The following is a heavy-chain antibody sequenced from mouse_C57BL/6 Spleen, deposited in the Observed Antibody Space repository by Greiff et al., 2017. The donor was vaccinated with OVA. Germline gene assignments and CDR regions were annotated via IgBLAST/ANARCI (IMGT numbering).Heavy chain of an antibody. V-gene: IGHV1-63*01. D-gene: IGHD2-3*01. CDR2: IYPGGGYT. CDR1: GYTFTNYW. J-gene: IGHJ2*01. CDR3: ARGGYDGYGFDY. Sequence: QVQLQQSGAELVRPGTSVKMSCKASGYTFTNYWIGWAKQRPGHGLEWIGDIYPGGGYTNYNEKFKGKATLTADKSSSPAYMQFSSLTSEDSAIYYCARGGYDGYGFDYCGQGTTLTVSS.